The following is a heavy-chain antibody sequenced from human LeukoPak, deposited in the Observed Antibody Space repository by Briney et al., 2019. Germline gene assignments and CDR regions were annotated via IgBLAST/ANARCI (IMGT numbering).Heavy chain of an antibody. V-gene: IGHV3-23*01. CDR2: ISGSGGST. CDR3: AKDRGNYYDAPRFDP. CDR1: GFTFSSYA. D-gene: IGHD3-22*01. J-gene: IGHJ5*02. Sequence: GRSLRLSCAASGFTFSSYAMSWVRQAPGKGLEWVSYISGSGGSTHYADSAKGRFTISRDNSKNTLYLQMNSLRAEDTAVYYCAKDRGNYYDAPRFDPWGQGTLVTVSS.